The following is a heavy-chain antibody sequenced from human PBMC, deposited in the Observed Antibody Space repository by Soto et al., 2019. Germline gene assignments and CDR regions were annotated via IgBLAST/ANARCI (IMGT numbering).Heavy chain of an antibody. J-gene: IGHJ5*02. CDR3: ATAPDPDATAYGSSVFDR. Sequence: EVHLLESGGGLVQPGGSLRLSCAASGFTFSNYAMSWVRQAPGKGLEWVSAMIASGGSTYYADSVKGRFTISRDNSKNTRYVQVNSLRAEDTAVFSCATAPDPDATAYGSSVFDRWGRGTLVTVSS. V-gene: IGHV3-23*01. D-gene: IGHD6-6*01. CDR1: GFTFSNYA. CDR2: MIASGGST.